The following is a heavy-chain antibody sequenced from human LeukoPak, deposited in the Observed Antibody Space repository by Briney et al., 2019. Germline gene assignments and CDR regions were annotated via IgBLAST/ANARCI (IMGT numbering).Heavy chain of an antibody. CDR2: IYHTGTT. J-gene: IGHJ3*01. CDR1: GYSISTGNY. CDR3: ARGPEMVYITHAAFHF. Sequence: PSGTLSLTCSVSGYSISTGNYWGWIRQPPGKGLEWIGSIYHTGTTSYNPSLKSRVTISVDTSKNQFSLKLRSVTAADTAVFFCARGPEMVYITHAAFHFWGQGTRVTVSS. D-gene: IGHD2-8*01. V-gene: IGHV4-38-2*02.